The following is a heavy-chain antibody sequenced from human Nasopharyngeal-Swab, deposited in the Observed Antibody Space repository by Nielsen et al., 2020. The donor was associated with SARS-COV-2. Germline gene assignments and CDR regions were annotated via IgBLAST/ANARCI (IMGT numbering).Heavy chain of an antibody. J-gene: IGHJ4*02. Sequence: SETLSLTCTVSGVSISSYYWSWIRQPPGKGLEWIGYIYYSGSTNYNPSLKSRVTISVDTSKNQFSLKLSSVTAADTAVYYCARERVTDKYFDYWGQGTLVTVSS. CDR3: ARERVTDKYFDY. D-gene: IGHD2-21*02. CDR2: IYYSGST. V-gene: IGHV4-59*01. CDR1: GVSISSYY.